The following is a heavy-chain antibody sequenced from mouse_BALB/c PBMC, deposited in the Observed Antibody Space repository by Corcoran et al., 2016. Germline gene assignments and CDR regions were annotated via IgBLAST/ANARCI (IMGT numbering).Heavy chain of an antibody. CDR2: IDNENGNT. V-gene: IGHV14-3*02. J-gene: IGHJ2*01. CDR1: GFNIKDTY. D-gene: IGHD2-10*02. Sequence: EVQLQQSGAELVKPGASVKLSCTASGFNIKDTYMHWVKQRPEQGLERIGRIDNENGNTKYDKKFKCKATITADTSSNTAYLQLSSLTSEDTAFYYCARFRSIWFADWGQGTTLTVSS. CDR3: ARFRSIWFAD.